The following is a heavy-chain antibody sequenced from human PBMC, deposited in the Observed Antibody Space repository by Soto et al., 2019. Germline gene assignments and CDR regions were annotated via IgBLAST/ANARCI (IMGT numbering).Heavy chain of an antibody. Sequence: SVKVSCKASGGTFSSYAISWVRQAPGQGLEWMGGIIPIFGTANYAQKFQGRVTITADESTSTAYMELSSLRSEDTAVYYCAREADVTIFGVVIKNWFDPWGQGTLVTVSS. J-gene: IGHJ5*02. D-gene: IGHD3-3*01. CDR1: GGTFSSYA. CDR2: IIPIFGTA. CDR3: AREADVTIFGVVIKNWFDP. V-gene: IGHV1-69*13.